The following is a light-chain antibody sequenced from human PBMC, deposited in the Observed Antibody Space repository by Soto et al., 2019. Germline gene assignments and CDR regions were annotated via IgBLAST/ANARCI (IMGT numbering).Light chain of an antibody. CDR3: QKYNSAPWT. CDR1: QGISDY. J-gene: IGKJ1*01. CDR2: GAS. Sequence: DIQMTQSPSSVSASVGDRVTITCRASQGISDYLAWYQQNPGRVPKLLIYGASTLHSGVPSRFSGSGSGTEFTLTISSLQPEDVATYYGQKYNSAPWTFGQGTTVEIK. V-gene: IGKV1-27*01.